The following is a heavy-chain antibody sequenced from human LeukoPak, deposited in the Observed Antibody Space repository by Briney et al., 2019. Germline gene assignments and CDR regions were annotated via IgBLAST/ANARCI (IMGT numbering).Heavy chain of an antibody. J-gene: IGHJ6*02. V-gene: IGHV3-30-3*01. CDR1: GLTFSSYA. CDR3: ARDRVYGMDV. CDR2: ISYDGSNK. D-gene: IGHD2-8*01. Sequence: GGSLRLSCAASGLTFSSYAMHWVRQAPGKGLEWVAVISYDGSNKYYADSVKGRFTISRNNSKNTLYLQMNSLRAEDTAVYYCARDRVYGMDVWGQGTTVTVSS.